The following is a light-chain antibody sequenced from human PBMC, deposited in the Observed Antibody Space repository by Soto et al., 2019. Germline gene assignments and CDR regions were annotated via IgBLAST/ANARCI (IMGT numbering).Light chain of an antibody. CDR1: QRINRR. J-gene: IGKJ1*01. CDR3: QQYNSYPWT. CDR2: DAS. V-gene: IGKV1-5*01. Sequence: DIQMTQSPSTLSASVGDRVTITCRASQRINRRLAWYQQKPGKAPNLPIYDASTLESGVPARFSGGDSGTEFTLTISSLQPDDFTTFYCQQYNSYPWTFGQGTKVEIK.